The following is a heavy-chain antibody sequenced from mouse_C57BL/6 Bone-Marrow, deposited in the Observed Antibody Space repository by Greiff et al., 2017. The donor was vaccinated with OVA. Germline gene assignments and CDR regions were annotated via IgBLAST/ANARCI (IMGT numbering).Heavy chain of an antibody. Sequence: EVQLQESGGGLVQPGGSLKLSCAASGFTFSDYYMYWVRQTPEKRLEWVAYISNGGGSTYYPDTVKGRFTISRDNAKNTLYLQMSRLKSEDTAMYYCALYAMDYWGQGTSVTVSS. CDR2: ISNGGGST. CDR1: GFTFSDYY. J-gene: IGHJ4*01. CDR3: ALYAMDY. V-gene: IGHV5-12*01.